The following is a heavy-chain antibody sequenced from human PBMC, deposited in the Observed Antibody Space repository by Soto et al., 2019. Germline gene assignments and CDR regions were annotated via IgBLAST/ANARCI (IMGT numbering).Heavy chain of an antibody. CDR1: GFTVSSNY. J-gene: IGHJ6*04. V-gene: IGHV3-53*01. CDR3: ARERWDSSGYYYYYGMDV. D-gene: IGHD3-22*01. CDR2: IYSGGST. Sequence: EVQLVESGGGLIQPGGSLRLSCAASGFTVSSNYMSWVRQAPGKGLEWVSVIYSGGSTYYADSVKGRFTISRDNSKNTLYLQMNRLSAEDTAVYYCARERWDSSGYYYYYGMDVWGKGTTVTVSS.